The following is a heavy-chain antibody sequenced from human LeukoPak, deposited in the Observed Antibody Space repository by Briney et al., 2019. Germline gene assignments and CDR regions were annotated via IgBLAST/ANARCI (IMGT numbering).Heavy chain of an antibody. J-gene: IGHJ4*02. CDR3: ARXAXTNXFDY. Sequence: AXXXTFTSYAMNWVRQAPGQGLEWMGWINTITGNPTYAQGFTGRFVFSLDTSVSTAYLQISSLRDEDTAVYYCARXAXTNXFDYWGQGTLVTVSS. V-gene: IGHV7-4-1*02. CDR1: XXTFTSYA. CDR2: INTITGNP.